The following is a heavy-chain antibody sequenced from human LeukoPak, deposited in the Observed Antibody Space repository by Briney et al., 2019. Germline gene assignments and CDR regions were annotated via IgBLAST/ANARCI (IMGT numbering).Heavy chain of an antibody. V-gene: IGHV1-2*04. Sequence: GASVKVSCKASGYTFTDYYMHWVRQAPGQGLEWMGWINPNSGGTNYAQKFQGWVTMTRDTSTSTVYMELSSLRSEDTAVYYCARERGGDCYFDYWGQGTLVTVSS. D-gene: IGHD2-21*01. CDR1: GYTFTDYY. J-gene: IGHJ4*02. CDR3: ARERGGDCYFDY. CDR2: INPNSGGT.